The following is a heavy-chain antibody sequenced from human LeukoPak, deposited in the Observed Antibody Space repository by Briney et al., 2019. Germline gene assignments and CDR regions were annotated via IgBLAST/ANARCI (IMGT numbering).Heavy chain of an antibody. CDR2: IYGSGIET. J-gene: IGHJ5*02. V-gene: IGHV3-23*01. Sequence: GGSLRLSCTASGFTFDSYGMAWVRQAPGKGLEWVASIYGSGIETFYADSVKARFTVSRDNSKNTLYLQLSSLRAEDTAVYYCAKSGSGWYGDWFDPWGQGTLVTVYS. CDR1: GFTFDSYG. CDR3: AKSGSGWYGDWFDP. D-gene: IGHD6-19*01.